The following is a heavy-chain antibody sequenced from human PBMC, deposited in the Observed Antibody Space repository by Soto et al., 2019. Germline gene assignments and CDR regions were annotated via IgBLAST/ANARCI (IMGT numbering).Heavy chain of an antibody. CDR3: ARDATAFGELFFDY. D-gene: IGHD3-10*01. CDR1: GFTFSSYA. Sequence: QVQLVESGGGVVQPGRSLRLSCAASGFTFSSYAMHWVRQAPGKGLEWVAVISYDGSNKYYADSVKGRFTISRDNSKNPLYLQMNSLRAEDTAVYYCARDATAFGELFFDYWGQGTLVTVSS. CDR2: ISYDGSNK. V-gene: IGHV3-30-3*01. J-gene: IGHJ4*02.